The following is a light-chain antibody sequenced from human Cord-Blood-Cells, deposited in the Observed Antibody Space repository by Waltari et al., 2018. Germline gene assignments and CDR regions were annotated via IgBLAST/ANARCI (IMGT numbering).Light chain of an antibody. V-gene: IGLV1-44*01. CDR2: SSN. CDR1: RSHTGRNT. J-gene: IGLJ2*01. Sequence: QSVLTQPPSASGTHVQRVIITSSGRRSHTGRNTVNRYQQPPGTAPQLLIYSSNQRPSGVPDRFSGSKSGTSASLAISGLQSEDEADYYCAAWDDSLNGPVFGGGTKLTVL. CDR3: AAWDDSLNGPV.